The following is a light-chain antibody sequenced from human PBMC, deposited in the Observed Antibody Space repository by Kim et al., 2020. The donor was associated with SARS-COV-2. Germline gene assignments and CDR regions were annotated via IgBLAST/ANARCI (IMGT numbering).Light chain of an antibody. Sequence: PGERFPLSCRARQSVGSNYLTWYQQKPGQAPRRLISGASSRARGIPDRFSGSGSGADFTLTISRLEPEDFAVYYCQLYGNSEYTFGQGTKLEI. CDR2: GAS. CDR1: QSVGSNY. J-gene: IGKJ2*01. V-gene: IGKV3-20*01. CDR3: QLYGNSEYT.